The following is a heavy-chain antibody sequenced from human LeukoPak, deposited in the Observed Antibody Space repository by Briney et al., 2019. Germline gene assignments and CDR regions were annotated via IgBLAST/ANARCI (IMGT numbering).Heavy chain of an antibody. CDR1: GGSISSGSYY. CDR2: IYVSGNT. Sequence: ALETLSLTCTVSGGSISSGSYYWSWIRQPAGKGLEWIGRIYVSGNTNYNPSLKSRVTISVDTSKNQFSLKLSSVTAADTAVYYCARGSVGDTDFDYWGQGTLVTVSS. J-gene: IGHJ4*02. D-gene: IGHD1-26*01. V-gene: IGHV4-61*02. CDR3: ARGSVGDTDFDY.